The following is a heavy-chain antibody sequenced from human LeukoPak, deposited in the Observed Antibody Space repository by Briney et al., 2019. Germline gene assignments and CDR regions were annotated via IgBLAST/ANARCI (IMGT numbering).Heavy chain of an antibody. Sequence: SQTLSLTCVISGDSVSSNSAAWDWIRQSPSRGLEWLGRTYYRSTWYNDYAGSVKSRIAINPDSAKNQFSLHLSSVTPEDTAVYYCTRSDYAGTGSYHLWGQGTLVTVSS. V-gene: IGHV6-1*01. D-gene: IGHD3-10*01. CDR1: GDSVSSNSAA. CDR2: TYYRSTWYN. CDR3: TRSDYAGTGSYHL. J-gene: IGHJ5*02.